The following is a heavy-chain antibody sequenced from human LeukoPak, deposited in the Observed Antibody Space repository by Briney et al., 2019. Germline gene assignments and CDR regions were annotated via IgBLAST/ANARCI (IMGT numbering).Heavy chain of an antibody. V-gene: IGHV3-7*01. CDR1: GFTFSRYW. Sequence: PGGSLRLSCAASGFTFSRYWMNWVRQAPGKGLEWVASIKEDGSEKSYVDSVKGRFTISRDNAKNSLYLQMNSLRAEDTAVYYCARERRGFMAVAGKGHFDYWGQGTLVTVSS. D-gene: IGHD6-19*01. J-gene: IGHJ4*02. CDR3: ARERRGFMAVAGKGHFDY. CDR2: IKEDGSEK.